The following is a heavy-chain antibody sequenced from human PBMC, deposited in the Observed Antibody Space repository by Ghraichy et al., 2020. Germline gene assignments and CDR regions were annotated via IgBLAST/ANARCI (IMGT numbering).Heavy chain of an antibody. V-gene: IGHV1-69*13. CDR1: GGTFSSYA. J-gene: IGHJ6*03. Sequence: SVKVSCKASGGTFSSYAISWVRQAPGQGLEWMGGIIPIFGTANYAQKFQGRVTITADESTSTAYMELSSLRSEDTAVYYCARGVVVGKVGLQPYYYYMDVWGKGTTVTVSS. D-gene: IGHD2-15*01. CDR2: IIPIFGTA. CDR3: ARGVVVGKVGLQPYYYYMDV.